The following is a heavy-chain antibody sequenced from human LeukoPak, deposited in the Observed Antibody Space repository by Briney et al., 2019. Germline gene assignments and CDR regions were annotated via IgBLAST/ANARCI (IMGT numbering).Heavy chain of an antibody. Sequence: GGSLRLSCAASGFTFSSYGMHWVRQAPGKGLEWVAVIWYDGSNKYYVDSVKGRFTISRDNSKNTLYLQMNSLRAEDTAVYYCARDRSSGLWPPTTYYFDYWGQGTLVTVSS. CDR1: GFTFSSYG. CDR2: IWYDGSNK. D-gene: IGHD5-18*01. CDR3: ARDRSSGLWPPTTYYFDY. J-gene: IGHJ4*02. V-gene: IGHV3-33*01.